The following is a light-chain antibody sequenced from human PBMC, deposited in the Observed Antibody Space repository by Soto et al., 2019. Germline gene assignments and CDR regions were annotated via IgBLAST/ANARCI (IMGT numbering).Light chain of an antibody. V-gene: IGLV4-60*03. CDR2: LEGSGSY. Sequence: QSVLTQSSSASASLGSSVKLTCTLSSGHSSYIIAWHQQQPGKAPRYLMKLEGSGSYNKGSGVPDRFSGSSSGADRYLTISNLQSEDEADYYCETWDSNTHVFGGGTTLTVL. CDR3: ETWDSNTHV. CDR1: SGHSSYI. J-gene: IGLJ2*01.